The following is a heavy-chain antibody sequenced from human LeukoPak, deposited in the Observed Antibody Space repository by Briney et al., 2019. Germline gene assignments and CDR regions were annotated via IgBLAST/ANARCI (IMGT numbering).Heavy chain of an antibody. D-gene: IGHD4-17*01. CDR1: GFTLSNYA. Sequence: SGGSLRLSCAASGFTLSNYAMSWVRQAPGKGLEWVAVIWYDGSNKYYADSVKGRFTISRDNSKNTLYLQMNSLRAKDTAVYYCARDIGDYGDPGGDYWGQGTLVTVSS. CDR2: IWYDGSNK. CDR3: ARDIGDYGDPGGDY. V-gene: IGHV3-33*08. J-gene: IGHJ4*02.